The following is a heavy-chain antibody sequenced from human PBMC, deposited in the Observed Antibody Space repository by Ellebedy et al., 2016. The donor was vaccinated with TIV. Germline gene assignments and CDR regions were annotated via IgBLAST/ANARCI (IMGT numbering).Heavy chain of an antibody. CDR1: GYTFTGYF. CDR2: INPSSGGT. V-gene: IGHV1-2*02. D-gene: IGHD1-26*01. CDR3: AKGLLRELLGFDS. Sequence: AASVKVSCKASGYTFTGYFMHWVRQVPGQGLEWMGWINPSSGGTKYAQKFQGRVTMTRDTSINTAYMELGSLRSDDTAVYYCAKGLLRELLGFDSWGQGTLVTVSS. J-gene: IGHJ4*02.